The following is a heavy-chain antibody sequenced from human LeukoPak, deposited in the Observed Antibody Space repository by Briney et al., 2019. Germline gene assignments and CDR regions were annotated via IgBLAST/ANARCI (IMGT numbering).Heavy chain of an antibody. D-gene: IGHD3-10*01. Sequence: GGSLRLSCAASGFTFSSYGMHWVRQAPGKGLEWVAFIRYDGSNKYYADSVKGRFTISRDNSKNTLYLQMNSLRAEDTAAYYCARLPGFRESCWGQGTLVTVSS. J-gene: IGHJ4*02. V-gene: IGHV3-30*02. CDR2: IRYDGSNK. CDR3: ARLPGFRESC. CDR1: GFTFSSYG.